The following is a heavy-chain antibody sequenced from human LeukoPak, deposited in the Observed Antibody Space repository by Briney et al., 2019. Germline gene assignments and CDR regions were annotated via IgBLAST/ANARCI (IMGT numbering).Heavy chain of an antibody. CDR3: ARENYYDSSVFDY. D-gene: IGHD3-22*01. CDR1: GYTFTGYY. V-gene: IGHV1-2*02. CDR2: INPNSGGT. Sequence: ASVKVSCKASGYTFTGYYMHWVRQAPGQGPEWMGWINPNSGGTNYAQKFQGRVTMTRDTSISTAYMELSRLRSDDTAVYYCARENYYDSSVFDYWGQGTLVTVSS. J-gene: IGHJ4*02.